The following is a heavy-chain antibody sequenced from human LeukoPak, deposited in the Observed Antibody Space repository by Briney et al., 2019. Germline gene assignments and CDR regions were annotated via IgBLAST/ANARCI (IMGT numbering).Heavy chain of an antibody. CDR3: ARDAGDSSVDTAMVVFDY. CDR1: GGTFSSYA. D-gene: IGHD5-18*01. CDR2: IIPIFGTA. Sequence: ASVNVSCKASGGTFSSYAISWVRQAPGQGLEWMGGIIPIFGTANYAQKFQGRVTITTDESTSTAYMELSSLRSEDTAVYYCARDAGDSSVDTAMVVFDYWGQGTLVTVSS. V-gene: IGHV1-69*05. J-gene: IGHJ4*02.